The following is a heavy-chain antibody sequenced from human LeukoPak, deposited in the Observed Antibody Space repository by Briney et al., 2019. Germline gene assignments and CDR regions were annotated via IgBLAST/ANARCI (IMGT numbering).Heavy chain of an antibody. V-gene: IGHV1-18*01. CDR1: GYTFTTYG. CDR2: ISSYNGNT. Sequence: ASVEVSCKASGYTFTTYGISWVRQAPGQGLEWMGWISSYNGNTNYAQKLQGRVTMTTDTSTSTAYMELSSLRSEDTAVYHCATRPGIAVAGLDFWGQGTLVTVSS. D-gene: IGHD6-19*01. J-gene: IGHJ4*02. CDR3: ATRPGIAVAGLDF.